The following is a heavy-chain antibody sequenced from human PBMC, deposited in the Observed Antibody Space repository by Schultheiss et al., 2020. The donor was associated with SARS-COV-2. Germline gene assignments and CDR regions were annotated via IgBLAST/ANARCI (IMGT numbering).Heavy chain of an antibody. CDR2: IKSKTDGGTT. J-gene: IGHJ6*02. Sequence: GGSLRLSCAASGFTFSNAWMNWVRQAPGKGLEWVGRIKSKTDGGTTDYAAPVKGRFTISRDDSKNTLYLQMNSLKTEDTAVYYCTTDLFPPSGSYYVYYYYYGMDVWGQGTTVTVSS. CDR1: GFTFSNAW. V-gene: IGHV3-15*07. D-gene: IGHD1-26*01. CDR3: TTDLFPPSGSYYVYYYYYGMDV.